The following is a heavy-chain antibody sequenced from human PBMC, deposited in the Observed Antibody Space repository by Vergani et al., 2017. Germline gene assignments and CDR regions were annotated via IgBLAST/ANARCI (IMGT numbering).Heavy chain of an antibody. D-gene: IGHD2-2*01. CDR3: ASNSLIVVVPAAIDYYYYMDV. CDR2: INPNSGGT. Sequence: QVQLVQSGAEVKKPGASVTVSCTASGYTFTGYYMHWVRQAPGQGLEWMGWINPNSGGTNYAQKFQGRVTMTRDTSISTAYMELSRLRSDDTAVYYCASNSLIVVVPAAIDYYYYMDVWGKGTTVTVSS. CDR1: GYTFTGYY. V-gene: IGHV1-2*02. J-gene: IGHJ6*03.